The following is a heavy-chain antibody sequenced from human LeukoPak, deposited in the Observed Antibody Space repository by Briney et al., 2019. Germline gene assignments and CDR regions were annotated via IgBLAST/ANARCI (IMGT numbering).Heavy chain of an antibody. CDR1: GGSFSTYY. Sequence: SETLSLTCTLSGGSFSTYYWSWVRQPPGKGLEWIGFIYYSGSTNYNLSLKSRVTIDTSKNQFSLKLNSVTDADTAVYYCAKGEQLVYFDYWGQGTLVTVSS. J-gene: IGHJ4*02. D-gene: IGHD6-13*01. CDR3: AKGEQLVYFDY. CDR2: IYYSGST. V-gene: IGHV4-59*01.